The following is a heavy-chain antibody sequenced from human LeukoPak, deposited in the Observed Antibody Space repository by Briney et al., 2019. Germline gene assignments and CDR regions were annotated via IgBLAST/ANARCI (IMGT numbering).Heavy chain of an antibody. Sequence: ASVKVSCKASGGTFSTFALSWVRQAPGQGPDWMGGIIPILGTANYAQKFQGRVTMTEDTSTDTAYMELSSLRSEDTAVYYCATEIAAAGIGDYWGQGTLVTVSS. V-gene: IGHV1-69*10. CDR2: IIPILGTA. D-gene: IGHD6-13*01. J-gene: IGHJ4*02. CDR3: ATEIAAAGIGDY. CDR1: GGTFSTFA.